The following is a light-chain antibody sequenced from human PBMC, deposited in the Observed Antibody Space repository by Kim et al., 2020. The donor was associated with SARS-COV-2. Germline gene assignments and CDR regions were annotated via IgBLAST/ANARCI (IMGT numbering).Light chain of an antibody. CDR2: AAS. V-gene: IGKV1-39*01. Sequence: AAVGYRVTINCRASQSISSYLNWYQQKPGKAPKLLFYAASSLQSGVPSRFSGSGSGTNFTLTINSLQPEDVATYYCQQNNTAPRTFGQGTKVDIK. CDR3: QQNNTAPRT. CDR1: QSISSY. J-gene: IGKJ1*01.